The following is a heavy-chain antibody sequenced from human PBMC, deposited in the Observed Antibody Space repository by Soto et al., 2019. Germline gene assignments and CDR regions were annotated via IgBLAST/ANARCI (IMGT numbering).Heavy chain of an antibody. D-gene: IGHD1-7*01. J-gene: IGHJ5*02. CDR3: ARDRGVTGTTPNWFDP. Sequence: SETLSLTCAVYGGSFSGYYWSWIRQPPGKGLEWIGEINHSGSTNYNPSLKSRVAISVDTSKNQFSLKLSSVTAADTAVYYCARDRGVTGTTPNWFDPWGQGTLVTVSS. V-gene: IGHV4-34*01. CDR1: GGSFSGYY. CDR2: INHSGST.